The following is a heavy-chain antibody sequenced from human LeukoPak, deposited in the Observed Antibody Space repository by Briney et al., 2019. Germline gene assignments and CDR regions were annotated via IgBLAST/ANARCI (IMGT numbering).Heavy chain of an antibody. CDR3: ARVDTAMVTSPIYYYGMDV. CDR1: GFTFSSYA. D-gene: IGHD5-18*01. V-gene: IGHV3-30-3*01. CDR2: ISYDGSNK. J-gene: IGHJ6*02. Sequence: GGSLRLPCAASGFTFSSYAMHWVRQAPGKGLEWVAVISYDGSNKYYADSVKGRFTISRDNSKNTLYLQMNSLRAEDTAVYYCARVDTAMVTSPIYYYGMDVWGQGTTVTVSS.